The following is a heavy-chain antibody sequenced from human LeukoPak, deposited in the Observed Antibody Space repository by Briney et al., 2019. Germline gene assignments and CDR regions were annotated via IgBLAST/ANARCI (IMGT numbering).Heavy chain of an antibody. D-gene: IGHD2-15*01. J-gene: IGHJ6*02. CDR3: TTGSGYYYGMDV. Sequence: PGGSLRLSCAASGFTFSNAWMNWVRQAPGKGLERVGRIKSKTDGGTTDYAAPVKGRFTISRDDSKNTLHLQMNSLKTEDTAVYYCTTGSGYYYGMDVWGQGTTVTVSS. CDR2: IKSKTDGGTT. V-gene: IGHV3-15*07. CDR1: GFTFSNAW.